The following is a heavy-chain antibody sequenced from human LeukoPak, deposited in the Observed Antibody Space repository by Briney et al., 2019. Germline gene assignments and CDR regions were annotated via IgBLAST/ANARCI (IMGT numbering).Heavy chain of an antibody. CDR1: GFTFSSYA. V-gene: IGHV3-23*01. Sequence: GGSLRLSCAASGFTFSSYAMSWVRQAPGKGLEWVSAISGSGGSTYYAASVKGRFTISRDNSKNTLYLQMNSLRAEDTAVYYCAKDLEYSYGYFDYWGQGTLVTVSS. D-gene: IGHD5-18*01. CDR3: AKDLEYSYGYFDY. CDR2: ISGSGGST. J-gene: IGHJ4*02.